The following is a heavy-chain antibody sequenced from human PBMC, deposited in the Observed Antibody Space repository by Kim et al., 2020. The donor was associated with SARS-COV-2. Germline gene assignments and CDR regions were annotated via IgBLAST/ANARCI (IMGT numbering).Heavy chain of an antibody. Sequence: ADSMKGRFTISRDNSKNTLYLQMNSLRAEDTAVYYCAKDPFYDSSAPSGYWGQGTLVTVSS. J-gene: IGHJ4*02. D-gene: IGHD3-22*01. CDR3: AKDPFYDSSAPSGY. V-gene: IGHV3-30*02.